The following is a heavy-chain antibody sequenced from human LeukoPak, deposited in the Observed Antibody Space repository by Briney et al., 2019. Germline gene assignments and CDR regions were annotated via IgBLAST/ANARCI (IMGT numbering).Heavy chain of an antibody. CDR3: ARSRASWELLFDY. J-gene: IGHJ4*02. D-gene: IGHD1-26*01. V-gene: IGHV4-4*07. CDR1: GGSISSYY. Sequence: SETLSLTCTVSGGSISSYYWSWIWQPAGKGLEWIGRIYTSGSTNYNPCLKSRVTMSVDTSKNQFSLKLSSVTAADTAVYYCARSRASWELLFDYWGQGTLVTVSS. CDR2: IYTSGST.